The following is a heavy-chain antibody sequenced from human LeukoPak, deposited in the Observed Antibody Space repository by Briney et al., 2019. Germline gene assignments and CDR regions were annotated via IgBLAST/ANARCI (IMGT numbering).Heavy chain of an antibody. D-gene: IGHD3-10*01. Sequence: PLASVKVSCKASGYTFSDYYMHWVRQAPGQGLEWMGWINPNSGGTYYAPKFRGRVTMTRDTSVSTAHMDLSWLTSDDTAIYYCARALLGSGNLYYFDSWGQGTLVTVSS. V-gene: IGHV1-2*02. J-gene: IGHJ4*02. CDR2: INPNSGGT. CDR3: ARALLGSGNLYYFDS. CDR1: GYTFSDYY.